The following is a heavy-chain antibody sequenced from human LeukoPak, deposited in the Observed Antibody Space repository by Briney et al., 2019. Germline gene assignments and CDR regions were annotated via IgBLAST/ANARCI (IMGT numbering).Heavy chain of an antibody. V-gene: IGHV3-15*01. CDR3: SAGVGFSDFDY. CDR1: GFSFRNAW. J-gene: IGHJ4*02. D-gene: IGHD2-15*01. CDR2: IKSKTDFGTR. Sequence: SGGSLRLSCAASGFSFRNAWMSWVRQAPGKGLEWVGRIKSKTDFGTRDFAAPVKGRFTISRDDSKNTLYLQMSSLKTEDTAVYYCSAGVGFSDFDYWGQGTLVTVSS.